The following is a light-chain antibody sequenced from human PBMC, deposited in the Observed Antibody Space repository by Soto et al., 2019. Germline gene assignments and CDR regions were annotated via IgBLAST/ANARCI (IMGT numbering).Light chain of an antibody. CDR1: QSVLYSSNNKNY. J-gene: IGKJ5*01. Sequence: DAVMTQSPDSLAASLGERATINCKSSQSVLYSSNNKNYLAWYQQKPGQSPKLLIYWASTRESGVPDRCSGSGSGTDFTLTISSLQAGDVAVYYCQQYYSTPRTFGQGTRLEIK. V-gene: IGKV4-1*01. CDR3: QQYYSTPRT. CDR2: WAS.